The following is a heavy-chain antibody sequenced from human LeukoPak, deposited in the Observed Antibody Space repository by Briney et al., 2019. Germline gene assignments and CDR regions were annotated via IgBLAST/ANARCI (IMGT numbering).Heavy chain of an antibody. D-gene: IGHD2-21*02. CDR3: ARGDVVRGVSWFDS. V-gene: IGHV5-51*01. J-gene: IGHJ5*01. Sequence: GESLKISCQGSGYTFTSYWIGWVRQMPVKGLEWMGSIYPGDSDTKYSPSFQGQVTISVDESTNTAYLQWKSLKASDTAMYYCARGDVVRGVSWFDSWGQGALVTVSS. CDR2: IYPGDSDT. CDR1: GYTFTSYW.